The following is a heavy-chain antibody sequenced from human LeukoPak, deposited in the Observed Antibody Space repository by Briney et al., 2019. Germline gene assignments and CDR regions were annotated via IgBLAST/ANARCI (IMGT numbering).Heavy chain of an antibody. J-gene: IGHJ4*02. Sequence: ASVKVSCKASGYTFTGYYMHWVRQAPGQGLEWMGWINPNSGGTNYAQKFQGRVTMTRDTSISTAYMELSRLRSDDTAVYYCARAPPTKAIVNFDYWGQGTLVTVSS. D-gene: IGHD3-16*02. CDR1: GYTFTGYY. CDR3: ARAPPTKAIVNFDY. CDR2: INPNSGGT. V-gene: IGHV1-2*02.